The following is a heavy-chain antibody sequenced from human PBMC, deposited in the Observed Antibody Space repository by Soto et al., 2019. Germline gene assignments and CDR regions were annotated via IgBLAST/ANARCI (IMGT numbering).Heavy chain of an antibody. V-gene: IGHV3-30*18. CDR1: GFTFSSYG. Sequence: QVQLVESGGGVVQPGRSLRLSCAASGFTFSSYGMHWVRQAPGKGLEWVAVISYDGSNKYYADSVKGRFTISRDNSKNTLYLQMNSLRAEDTAVYYCANDGGEKRWLQPPFDYWGQGTLVTVSS. CDR2: ISYDGSNK. CDR3: ANDGGEKRWLQPPFDY. J-gene: IGHJ4*02. D-gene: IGHD3-16*01.